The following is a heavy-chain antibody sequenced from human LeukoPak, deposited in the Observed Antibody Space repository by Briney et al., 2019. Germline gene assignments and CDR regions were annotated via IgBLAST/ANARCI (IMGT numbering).Heavy chain of an antibody. CDR3: AREPDYYDSSGYYYQELDY. V-gene: IGHV3-7*01. CDR2: IKQDGSEK. D-gene: IGHD3-22*01. Sequence: GGSLRLSCAASGFTFSSYWVSWVRQAPGKGLEWVANIKQDGSEKYYVDSVKGRFTISRDNAKNSLYLQMNSLRAEDTAVYYCAREPDYYDSSGYYYQELDYWGQGTLVTVSS. CDR1: GFTFSSYW. J-gene: IGHJ4*02.